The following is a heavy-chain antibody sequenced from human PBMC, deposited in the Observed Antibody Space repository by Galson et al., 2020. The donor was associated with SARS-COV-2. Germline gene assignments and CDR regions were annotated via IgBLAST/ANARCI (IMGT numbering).Heavy chain of an antibody. CDR3: ARGAPGY. CDR2: INHSGST. V-gene: IGHV4-34*01. J-gene: IGHJ4*02. CDR1: GGSFSDYN. Sequence: ETSETLSLTCAVYGGSFSDYNWSWIRQPPGKGLEWIGQINHSGSTNYNPSLKSRVTISIDTSKNQFSLKLTSVIAADTAVYYCARGAPGYWGQGTLVTVSS.